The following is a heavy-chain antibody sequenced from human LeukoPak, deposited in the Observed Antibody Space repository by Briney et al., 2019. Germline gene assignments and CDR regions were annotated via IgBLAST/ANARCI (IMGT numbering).Heavy chain of an antibody. J-gene: IGHJ4*02. CDR1: GGSISSGDYF. Sequence: SETLSLTCTVSGGSISSGDYFWSWIRQPPGKGLEWIVYIYYSGSPYYNPSLKSRVTISVDTSKNHFSLKLSSVTAADTAVYYCARESPYIHSGYDRPFDYWGQGALVTVSS. CDR2: IYYSGSP. V-gene: IGHV4-30-4*01. D-gene: IGHD5-12*01. CDR3: ARESPYIHSGYDRPFDY.